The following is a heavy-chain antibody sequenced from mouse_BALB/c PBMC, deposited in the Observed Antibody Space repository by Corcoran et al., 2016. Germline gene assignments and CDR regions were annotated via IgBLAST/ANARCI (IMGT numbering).Heavy chain of an antibody. CDR2: ISCYNGAT. CDR3: ARGYYGSSYVSYWYFDV. V-gene: IGHV1S34*01. D-gene: IGHD1-1*01. CDR1: GYSFTGYY. J-gene: IGHJ1*01. Sequence: LVKTGASVKISCKASGYSFTGYYMHWVKQSHGKSLEWIGYISCYNGATSYNQKFKGKATFTVDTSSSTAYMQFNSLTSEDSAVYYCARGYYGSSYVSYWYFDVWGAGTTVTVSS.